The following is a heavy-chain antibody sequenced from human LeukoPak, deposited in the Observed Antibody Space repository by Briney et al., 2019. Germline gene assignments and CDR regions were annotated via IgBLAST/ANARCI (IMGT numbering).Heavy chain of an antibody. CDR3: AKDRTCTNGVCYFDY. D-gene: IGHD2-8*01. J-gene: IGHJ4*02. V-gene: IGHV3-23*01. Sequence: PGGSLRLSCAASGFTFSSYAMSWVRQAPGKGLEWVSVISGSGGSTYYAGSVKGRFTISRDNSKNTLYLQMNSLRAEDTAVYYCAKDRTCTNGVCYFDYWGQGSLVTVSS. CDR2: ISGSGGST. CDR1: GFTFSSYA.